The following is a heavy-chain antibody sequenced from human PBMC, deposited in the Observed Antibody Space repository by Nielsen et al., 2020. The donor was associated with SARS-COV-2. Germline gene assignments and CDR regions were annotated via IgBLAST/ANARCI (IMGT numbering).Heavy chain of an antibody. CDR3: ASGPGIVGAALRDY. V-gene: IGHV3-33*01. CDR2: IWYDGSNK. D-gene: IGHD1-26*01. CDR1: GFTFSSYG. Sequence: GESLKISCAASGFTFSSYGMHWVRQAPGKGLEWVAVIWYDGSNKYYADSVKGRFTISRDNSKNTLYLQMNSLRAEDTAVYYCASGPGIVGAALRDYWGQGTLVTVSS. J-gene: IGHJ4*02.